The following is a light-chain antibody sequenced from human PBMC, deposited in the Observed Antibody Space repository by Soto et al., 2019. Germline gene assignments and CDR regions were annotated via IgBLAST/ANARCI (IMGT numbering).Light chain of an antibody. CDR1: SSDVGGYNY. CDR3: SSYTNSSISEV. Sequence: QSVLTQPASVSGSPGQSITISCTGTSSDVGGYNYVSWYQQHPGKAPKLMIYEVSNRPSGVSNRFSGSKSGNTASLTISGLQAEDEADYYCSSYTNSSISEVFGTGTKVTVL. V-gene: IGLV2-14*01. CDR2: EVS. J-gene: IGLJ1*01.